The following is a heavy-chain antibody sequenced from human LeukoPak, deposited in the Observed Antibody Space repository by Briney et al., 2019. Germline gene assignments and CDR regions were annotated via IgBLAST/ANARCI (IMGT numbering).Heavy chain of an antibody. Sequence: ASVKVSCKASGYTFTNYGITWVRQAPGQGLEWMGWISAYKANTNYAQKFQGRVTMTTDTSTSTVYMELRSLRSDDTAIYYCARTDYDILTGARMDVWGKGTTVTVSS. CDR2: ISAYKANT. D-gene: IGHD3-9*01. J-gene: IGHJ6*04. V-gene: IGHV1-18*04. CDR1: GYTFTNYG. CDR3: ARTDYDILTGARMDV.